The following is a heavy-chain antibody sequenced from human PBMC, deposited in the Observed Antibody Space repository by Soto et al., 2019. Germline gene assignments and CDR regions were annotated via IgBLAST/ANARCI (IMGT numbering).Heavy chain of an antibody. CDR1: GRSISEINSY. J-gene: IGHJ5*02. V-gene: IGHV4-39*01. D-gene: IGHD5-12*01. CDR2: IHDTGST. Sequence: QLQLQESGPGLVKPSETLSLTCSVSGRSISEINSYWGWIRQTPGEGLEWIGTIHDTGSTYYNPSLKSRVIISLDTSKNQFSLKLSSVTAADTALYYCARPEGGYGSGYSWFDPWGQGTRVTVSS. CDR3: ARPEGGYGSGYSWFDP.